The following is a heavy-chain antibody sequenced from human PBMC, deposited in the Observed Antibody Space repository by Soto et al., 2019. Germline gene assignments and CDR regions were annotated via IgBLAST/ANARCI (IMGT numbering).Heavy chain of an antibody. J-gene: IGHJ4*02. Sequence: SETLSLTCAVYGGSFSGYYWSWIRQPPGKGLEWIGEINHSGSTNYNPSLKSRVTISVDTSKNQFSPKLSSVTAADTAVYYCARGPWRLWYSDYWGQGTLVTVSS. CDR3: ARGPWRLWYSDY. D-gene: IGHD2-21*01. V-gene: IGHV4-34*01. CDR1: GGSFSGYY. CDR2: INHSGST.